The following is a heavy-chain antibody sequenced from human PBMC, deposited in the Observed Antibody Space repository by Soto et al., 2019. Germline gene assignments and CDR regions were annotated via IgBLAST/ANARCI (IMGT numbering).Heavy chain of an antibody. CDR1: GFIVSSNY. J-gene: IGHJ4*02. D-gene: IGHD6-19*01. CDR3: ARGGEQWLKYFDS. Sequence: LRLSCAASGFIVSSNYMSWVRQAPGKGLEWVSVIYSGRTTHYADSADSVKGRFTISRDNSKNTVHLQMNSLRAEDTAVYYCARGGEQWLKYFDSWGQGTLVTVSS. CDR2: IYSGRTTHYA. V-gene: IGHV3-53*01.